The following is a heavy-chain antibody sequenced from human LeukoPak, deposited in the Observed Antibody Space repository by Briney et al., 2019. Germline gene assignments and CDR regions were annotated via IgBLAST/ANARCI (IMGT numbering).Heavy chain of an antibody. D-gene: IGHD3-3*01. CDR2: ISSSSSYI. CDR3: ARDRGSVLRFLEWLLGPDY. Sequence: GGSLRLSCAASGFTFSSYSMNWVRQAPGKGLEWVSSISSSSSYIYYAESVKGRFTISRDNAKNSLYLQMNSLRAEATAVYYCARDRGSVLRFLEWLLGPDYWGQGTLVIISS. CDR1: GFTFSSYS. V-gene: IGHV3-21*01. J-gene: IGHJ4*02.